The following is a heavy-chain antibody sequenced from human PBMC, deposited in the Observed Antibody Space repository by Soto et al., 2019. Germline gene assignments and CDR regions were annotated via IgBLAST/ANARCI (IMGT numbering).Heavy chain of an antibody. J-gene: IGHJ6*03. D-gene: IGHD2-21*01. CDR1: GGSFSGYY. Sequence: PSETLSLTCAVYGGSFSGYYWSWICQPPGKGLEWIGEINHSGSTNYNPSLKSRVTISVDTSKNQFSLKLSSVTAADTAVYYCARRGLTGYYYYYYMDVWGKGTTVTVSS. V-gene: IGHV4-34*01. CDR3: ARRGLTGYYYYYYMDV. CDR2: INHSGST.